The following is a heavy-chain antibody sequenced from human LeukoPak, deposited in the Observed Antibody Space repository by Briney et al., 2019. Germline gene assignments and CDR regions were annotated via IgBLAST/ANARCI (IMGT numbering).Heavy chain of an antibody. J-gene: IGHJ5*02. V-gene: IGHV1-2*02. CDR2: INPNNGGT. CDR1: GYSFTDYY. CDR3: ARADRLHGGPYLIGP. Sequence: ASVKVSCRTSGYSFTDYYLHWVRQAPGQGLEWMGWINPNNGGTSSAQKFQGRVTMTRDTSITTVYMEVTWLTSDDTAIYYCARADRLHGGPYLIGPWGQGTLVTVSS. D-gene: IGHD2-21*01.